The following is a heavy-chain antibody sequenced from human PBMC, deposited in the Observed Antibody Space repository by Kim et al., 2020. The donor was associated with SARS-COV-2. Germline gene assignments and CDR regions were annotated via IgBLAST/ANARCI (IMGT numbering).Heavy chain of an antibody. D-gene: IGHD2-21*01. CDR3: AKARCGSECYYANDC. J-gene: IGHJ4*02. CDR1: GFSFSNYA. V-gene: IGHV3-23*01. CDR2: ISGSSGRT. Sequence: GGSLRLSCAASGFSFSNYAMNWVRRAPGKGLEWVSGISGSSGRTFYADSVKGHFTISRDNSNNRLYLQMNSLRAEDTAVYYCAKARCGSECYYANDCWGQGTLVTVSS.